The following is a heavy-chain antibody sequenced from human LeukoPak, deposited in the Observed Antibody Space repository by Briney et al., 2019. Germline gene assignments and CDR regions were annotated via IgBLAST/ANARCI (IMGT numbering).Heavy chain of an antibody. Sequence: PSQTLSLTCTVSGGSISSGDYYWSWIRQPPGKGLEWIGYIYYSGSTYYNPSLKSRVTISVDTSKNQFSLKLSSVTAADTAVYYCARIVTFGGVIVMRPRAFDIWGQGTMVTVSS. D-gene: IGHD3-16*02. V-gene: IGHV4-30-4*01. CDR1: GGSISSGDYY. CDR3: ARIVTFGGVIVMRPRAFDI. CDR2: IYYSGST. J-gene: IGHJ3*02.